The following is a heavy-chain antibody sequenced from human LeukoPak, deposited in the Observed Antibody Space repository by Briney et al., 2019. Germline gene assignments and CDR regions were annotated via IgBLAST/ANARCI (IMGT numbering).Heavy chain of an antibody. J-gene: IGHJ4*02. D-gene: IGHD1-26*01. CDR2: IYPGHSHN. CDR3: ARHLGGAETDY. V-gene: IGHV5-51*01. Sequence: GIIYPGHSHNRYSPSFQGQVPISAHKSISTAYLQWSSLKASDTAMYYCARHLGGAETDYWGQGTLVTVSS.